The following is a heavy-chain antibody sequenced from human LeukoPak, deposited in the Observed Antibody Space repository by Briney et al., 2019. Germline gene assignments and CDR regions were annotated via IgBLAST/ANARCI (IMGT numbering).Heavy chain of an antibody. CDR1: GGSLSDNN. V-gene: IGHV4-4*08. Sequence: SETLSLTCTVSGGSLSDNNWNWIRQPPGKGLEWIGYIYSGGGTYYNPSLKSRATISVDTSKNQFSLRLNSVTAADTAVYYCWATILRRGPLDYWGQGSLVTVSS. J-gene: IGHJ4*02. CDR3: WATILRRGPLDY. D-gene: IGHD3-3*01. CDR2: IYSGGGT.